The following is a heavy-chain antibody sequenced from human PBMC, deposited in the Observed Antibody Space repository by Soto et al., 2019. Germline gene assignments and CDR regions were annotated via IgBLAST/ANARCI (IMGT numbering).Heavy chain of an antibody. CDR1: GFTFSSYS. J-gene: IGHJ3*02. V-gene: IGHV3-21*01. CDR2: ISSSSTYI. CDR3: AKTGPYYDFWSGSTDAFDI. Sequence: PGGSLRLSCAASGFTFSSYSMNWVRQAPGKGLEWVSSISSSSTYIYYADSVKGRFTISRDNAKNSLYLQMNSLRAEDTAVYYCAKTGPYYDFWSGSTDAFDIWGQGTMVTVSS. D-gene: IGHD3-3*01.